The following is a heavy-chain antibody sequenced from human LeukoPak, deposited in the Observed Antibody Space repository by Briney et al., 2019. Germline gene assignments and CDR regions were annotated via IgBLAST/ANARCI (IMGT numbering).Heavy chain of an antibody. Sequence: GASVKVSCKASGYTFPDYYLHWVRQAPGQGLEWMGWINPNSGGANFALNFQGRVTMTRATSISTAYMELGRLTSDDTAVYYCARGVGSSWFDPWGQGTLVTVSS. V-gene: IGHV1-2*02. CDR1: GYTFPDYY. CDR2: INPNSGGA. D-gene: IGHD6-13*01. CDR3: ARGVGSSWFDP. J-gene: IGHJ5*02.